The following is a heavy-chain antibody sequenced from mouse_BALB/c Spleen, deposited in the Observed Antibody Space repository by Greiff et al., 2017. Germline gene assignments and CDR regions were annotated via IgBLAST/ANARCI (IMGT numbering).Heavy chain of an antibody. V-gene: IGHV14-3*02. D-gene: IGHD2-1*01. CDR3: ATEIGNPTWFAY. J-gene: IGHJ3*01. Sequence: VQLQQSGAELVKPGASVKLSCTASGFNINDTYMPWVKQRPEQGLEWIGRIDPANGNTKYDPKFQGKATITADTSSNTAYLQLSSLTSEDTAVYYCATEIGNPTWFAYWGQGTLVTVSA. CDR2: IDPANGNT. CDR1: GFNINDTY.